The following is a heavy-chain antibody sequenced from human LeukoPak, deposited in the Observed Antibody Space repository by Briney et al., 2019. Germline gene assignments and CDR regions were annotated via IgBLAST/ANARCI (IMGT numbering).Heavy chain of an antibody. J-gene: IGHJ4*02. D-gene: IGHD1-26*01. CDR2: IYTSGST. CDR1: GGSISSYY. Sequence: SETLSLTCTVSGGSISSYYWSWVRQPAGKGLEWIGRIYTSGSTNYNASLKSRVSMSVDTSKNQFSLKLSSVTAADTAVFYCARENSGSYREFDYWGQGTLVTVSS. V-gene: IGHV4-4*07. CDR3: ARENSGSYREFDY.